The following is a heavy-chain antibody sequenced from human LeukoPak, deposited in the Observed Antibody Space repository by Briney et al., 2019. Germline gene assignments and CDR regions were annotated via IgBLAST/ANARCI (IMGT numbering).Heavy chain of an antibody. CDR3: AKDFQTWIQLWDDAFDI. J-gene: IGHJ3*02. V-gene: IGHV3-30*02. CDR1: GFIFSSYG. CDR2: MRYYGSDK. D-gene: IGHD5-18*01. Sequence: GGPQRLFCAASGFIFSSYGMHWVRRAPGKGLVGVAFMRYYGSDKYYEDSVKGRFTISRDNSKNTLYLQMNSLRAEDTAVYYCAKDFQTWIQLWDDAFDIWGQGTMVTVSS.